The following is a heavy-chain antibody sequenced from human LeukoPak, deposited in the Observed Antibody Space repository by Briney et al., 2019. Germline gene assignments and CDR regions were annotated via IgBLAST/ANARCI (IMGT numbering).Heavy chain of an antibody. D-gene: IGHD2/OR15-2a*01. CDR3: ATLRLVTSFYDNTGYYFFDF. J-gene: IGHJ4*02. CDR2: IHPSDSDT. CDR1: GYNITTYW. V-gene: IGHV5-51*01. Sequence: GESLKISCKASGYNITTYWIGWVRQVPGEGLEWMGIIHPSDSDTIYSRSFRDQVTLSVDKSISVAYLQWSSLKASDTAIYYCATLRLVTSFYDNTGYYFFDFWGQGTLVSVSS.